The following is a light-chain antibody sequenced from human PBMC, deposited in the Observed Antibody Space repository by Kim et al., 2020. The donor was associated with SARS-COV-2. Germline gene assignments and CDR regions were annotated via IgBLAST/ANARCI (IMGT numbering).Light chain of an antibody. J-gene: IGLJ3*02. CDR1: SSDIGGYNY. CDR3: SSYAGSIAWV. V-gene: IGLV2-14*03. CDR2: DVS. Sequence: GQSITIPCTGTSSDIGGYNYVSWLQQHPGKAPKLVIYDVSERPSGVSNRFSGSKSGTTASLTISGLQAEDEADYYCSSYAGSIAWVFGGGTQLTVL.